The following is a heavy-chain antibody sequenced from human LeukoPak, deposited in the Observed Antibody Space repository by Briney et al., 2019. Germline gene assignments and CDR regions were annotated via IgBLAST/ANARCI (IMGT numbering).Heavy chain of an antibody. J-gene: IGHJ4*02. D-gene: IGHD3-10*01. Sequence: ASVKVSCKASGYTFTGYYMHWVRQAPGQGLEWTGWINPNSGGTNYAQKFQGRVTMTRDTSISTAYMELSRLRSDDTTVYYCARRSGPPPYYFDYWGQGTLVTVSS. CDR1: GYTFTGYY. V-gene: IGHV1-2*02. CDR2: INPNSGGT. CDR3: ARRSGPPPYYFDY.